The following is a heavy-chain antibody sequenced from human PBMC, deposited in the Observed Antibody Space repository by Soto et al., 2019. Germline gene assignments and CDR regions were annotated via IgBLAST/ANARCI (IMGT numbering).Heavy chain of an antibody. D-gene: IGHD3-10*01. CDR1: GGTFSSYT. CDR2: IIPILGIA. CDR3: ASSSSGGVWFGELLKSDAFDI. V-gene: IGHV1-69*02. Sequence: EASVKVSCKASGGTFSSYTISWVRQAPGQGLEWMGRIIPILGIANYAQKFQGRVTITADKSTSTAYMELSSLRSEDTAVYYCASSSSGGVWFGELLKSDAFDIWG. J-gene: IGHJ3*02.